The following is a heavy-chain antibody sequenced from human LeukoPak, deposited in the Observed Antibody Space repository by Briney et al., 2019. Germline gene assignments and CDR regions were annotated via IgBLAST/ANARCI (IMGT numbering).Heavy chain of an antibody. CDR2: INPNSGGT. J-gene: IGHJ4*02. Sequence: ASVKVSCKASAYTFTGYYMHWVRQAPGQGLEWMGWINPNSGGTNYAQKFQGRVTMTRDTSISTAYMELSRLRSDDTAVYYCARGFKRQQLVLGYWGQGTLVTVSS. V-gene: IGHV1-2*02. CDR3: ARGFKRQQLVLGY. D-gene: IGHD6-13*01. CDR1: AYTFTGYY.